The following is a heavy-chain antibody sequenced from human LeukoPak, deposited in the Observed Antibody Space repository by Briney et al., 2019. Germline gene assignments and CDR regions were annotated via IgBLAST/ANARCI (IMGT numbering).Heavy chain of an antibody. Sequence: SVKVSCKASGFTFTSSAMQWVRQARGQRLEWIGWIVVGSGNTNYARKFQERVTITGDMSTSTASMELSSLGSEDTAVYYCAADRRGYCDGDCFSAWGQGTLVTVSS. CDR1: GFTFTSSA. J-gene: IGHJ5*02. V-gene: IGHV1-58*02. CDR2: IVVGSGNT. D-gene: IGHD2-21*02. CDR3: AADRRGYCDGDCFSA.